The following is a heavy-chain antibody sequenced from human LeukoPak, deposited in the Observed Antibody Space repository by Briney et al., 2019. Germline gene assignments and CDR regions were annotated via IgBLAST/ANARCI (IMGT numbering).Heavy chain of an antibody. CDR2: INPSNGGT. CDR3: ARVLGISPAGLRAVAY. CDR1: GHTFTGDY. V-gene: IGHV1-2*02. J-gene: IGHJ4*02. Sequence: ASVKVSCKASGHTFTGDYMHWVRQTPGQGLEWMGWINPSNGGTNYAQTFQGRVTMTRDTSISTAYMELTRLKSDDTAIYYCARVLGISPAGLRAVAYWGQGTLVTVSS. D-gene: IGHD6-13*01.